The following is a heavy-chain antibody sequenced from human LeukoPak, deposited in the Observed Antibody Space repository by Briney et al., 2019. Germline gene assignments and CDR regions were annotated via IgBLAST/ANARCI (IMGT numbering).Heavy chain of an antibody. CDR2: ISSSSSTI. Sequence: GGSLRPSCAASGFTFSSYSMNWVRQAPGKGLEWVSYISSSSSTIYYADSVKGRFTISRDNAKNSLYLQMNSLRAEDTAVYYCARDLTMVPAAISWFDPWGQGTLVTVSS. J-gene: IGHJ5*02. V-gene: IGHV3-48*01. CDR1: GFTFSSYS. D-gene: IGHD2-2*02. CDR3: ARDLTMVPAAISWFDP.